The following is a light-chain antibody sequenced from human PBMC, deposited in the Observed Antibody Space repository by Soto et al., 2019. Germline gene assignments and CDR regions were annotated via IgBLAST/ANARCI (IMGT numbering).Light chain of an antibody. Sequence: ALTXPASVSGSPGQSITISCTGTSSDVGGYRYVSWYQQHPGKAPKLIIYEVSNRPSGVSNRFSGSKSGNTASLTISGLQAEDEADYYCSSYTSSSPCVFGTGTKVTVL. V-gene: IGLV2-14*01. CDR1: SSDVGGYRY. CDR2: EVS. CDR3: SSYTSSSPCV. J-gene: IGLJ1*01.